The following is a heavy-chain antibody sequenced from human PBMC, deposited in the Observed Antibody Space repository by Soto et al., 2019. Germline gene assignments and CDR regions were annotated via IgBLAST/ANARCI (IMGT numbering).Heavy chain of an antibody. Sequence: SLRLSCAASGFSIGDYYMSWIRQAPGKGLEWISYINSAGGTTYYADSVKGRFTISKDNANNSVFLKMNSLRAEDTAVYYCARTPPDYRGCYFDFWGQGSLVTVS. CDR1: GFSIGDYY. CDR2: INSAGGTT. D-gene: IGHD4-4*01. CDR3: ARTPPDYRGCYFDF. J-gene: IGHJ4*02. V-gene: IGHV3-11*01.